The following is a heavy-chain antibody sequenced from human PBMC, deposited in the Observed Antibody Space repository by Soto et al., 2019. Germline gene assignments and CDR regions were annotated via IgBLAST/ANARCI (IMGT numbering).Heavy chain of an antibody. CDR2: MSGGGTSI. D-gene: IGHD1-7*01. Sequence: GGSLRLSCAASGFTFSNYEMNWVRQAPGKGLEWVSYMSGGGTSIMYADSVKGRFTTSRDNAENSVHLQMNSLRAEDTAIYYCASKKPGTSHFVYWGQGTLVTVSS. CDR1: GFTFSNYE. V-gene: IGHV3-48*03. CDR3: ASKKPGTSHFVY. J-gene: IGHJ4*02.